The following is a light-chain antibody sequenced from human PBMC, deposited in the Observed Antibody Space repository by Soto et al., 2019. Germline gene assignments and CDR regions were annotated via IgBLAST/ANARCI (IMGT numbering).Light chain of an antibody. CDR3: MQALQTPS. V-gene: IGKV2-28*01. Sequence: DIVMTQSPLSLPVTPGEPASISCRSSQSLLHSKGYNYLDWYLQKPGQSPQLLIYLGSNRASGVPDRFSDSGSGTDFKLKISRVEAEDVGVYYCMQALQTPSFGQGTRLEIK. CDR1: QSLLHSKGYNY. CDR2: LGS. J-gene: IGKJ5*01.